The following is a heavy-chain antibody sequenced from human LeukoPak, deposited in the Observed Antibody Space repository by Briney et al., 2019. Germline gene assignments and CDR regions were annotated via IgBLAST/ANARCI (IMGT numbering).Heavy chain of an antibody. CDR3: AGDRRTSGWYAS. D-gene: IGHD6-19*01. V-gene: IGHV3-53*01. J-gene: IGHJ5*01. CDR1: GFTFSSYS. CDR2: VFTTGTT. Sequence: GGSLRLSCAASGFTFSSYSMNWVRQAPGKGLEWVSVVFTTGTTCYADSVKGRFTLSRDTLKNTVYLQMNSLTAEDTALYYCAGDRRTSGWYASWGQGTLVTVSS.